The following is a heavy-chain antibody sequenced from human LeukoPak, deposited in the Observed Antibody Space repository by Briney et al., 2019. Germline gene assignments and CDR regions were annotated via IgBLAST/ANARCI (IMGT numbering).Heavy chain of an antibody. D-gene: IGHD4-17*01. CDR2: ISAYNGNT. V-gene: IGHV1-18*01. CDR3: ARDKPDYGDYYYYGMDV. Sequence: ASVKVSCKASGYTFTSYGISWVRQAPGQGLEWMGWISAYNGNTNYAQKLQGRVTMTTDTSTSIAYMELRSLRSDDTAVYYCARDKPDYGDYYYYGMDVWGQGTTVTVSS. CDR1: GYTFTSYG. J-gene: IGHJ6*02.